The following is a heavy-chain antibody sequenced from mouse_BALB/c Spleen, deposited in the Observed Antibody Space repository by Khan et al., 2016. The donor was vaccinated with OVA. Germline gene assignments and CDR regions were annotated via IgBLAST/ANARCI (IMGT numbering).Heavy chain of an antibody. CDR1: GYSITSGYS. J-gene: IGHJ1*01. Sequence: VQLKESGPDLVKPSQSLSLTCTVTGYSITSGYSWHWIRQFPGNKLEWMGYIYYSGKTNYNPSLKSRISITRDTSKNQFFLQLNSVTTEDTATYYCARSGTTVVDYWYFDVWGAGTTVTVSS. CDR2: IYYSGKT. V-gene: IGHV3-1*02. CDR3: ARSGTTVVDYWYFDV. D-gene: IGHD1-1*01.